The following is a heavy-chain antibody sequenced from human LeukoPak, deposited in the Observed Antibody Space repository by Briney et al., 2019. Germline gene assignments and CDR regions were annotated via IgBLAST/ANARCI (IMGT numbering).Heavy chain of an antibody. V-gene: IGHV1-2*02. J-gene: IGHJ4*02. Sequence: ASVKVSCKASGYTFTVYYMHWVRQAPGQGLEWMGWINPNSGGTNYAQKFQGRVTMTRDTSISTAYMELSRLRSDDTAVYYCARIQYSGSYWGSLDYWGQGTLVTVSS. CDR1: GYTFTVYY. D-gene: IGHD1-26*01. CDR2: INPNSGGT. CDR3: ARIQYSGSYWGSLDY.